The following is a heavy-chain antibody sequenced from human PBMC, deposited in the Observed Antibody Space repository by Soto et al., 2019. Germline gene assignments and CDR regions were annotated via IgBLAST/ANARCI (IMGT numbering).Heavy chain of an antibody. J-gene: IGHJ6*02. CDR1: GFTFSNAW. Sequence: GGSLRLSCAASGFTFSNAWMNWVRQAPGKGLEWVGRIKSKTDGGTTDYAAPVKGRFTISRDDSKNTLYLQMNSLKTEDTAVYYCTGHDFWSGYFGMDVWGQGTTVTVSS. CDR2: IKSKTDGGTT. D-gene: IGHD3-3*01. V-gene: IGHV3-15*07. CDR3: TGHDFWSGYFGMDV.